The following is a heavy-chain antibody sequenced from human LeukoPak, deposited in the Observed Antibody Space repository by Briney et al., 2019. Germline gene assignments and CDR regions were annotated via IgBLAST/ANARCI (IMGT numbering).Heavy chain of an antibody. Sequence: PGRSLRLSCAASGFTFSSYAMHWVRQAPGKGLERVAVISYDGSNKYYADSVKGRFTVSRDNSKNTLYLQMNSLRAEDTAVYYCARDRKPPFWSGYFGWFDPWGQGTLVTVSS. D-gene: IGHD3-3*01. CDR1: GFTFSSYA. J-gene: IGHJ5*02. V-gene: IGHV3-30-3*01. CDR3: ARDRKPPFWSGYFGWFDP. CDR2: ISYDGSNK.